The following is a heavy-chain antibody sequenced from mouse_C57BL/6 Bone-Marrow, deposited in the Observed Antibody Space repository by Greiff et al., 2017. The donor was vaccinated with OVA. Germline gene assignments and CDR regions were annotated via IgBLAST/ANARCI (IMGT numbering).Heavy chain of an antibody. J-gene: IGHJ3*01. Sequence: VQLVESGAELVRPGASVKLSCKASGYTFTDYYINWVKQRPGQGLEWIARIYPGSGNTYYNEKFKGKATLTAEKSSSTAYMLLCSLPSEDSSVYFCARRDGYYGRLYFAYWGQGTLVTVSA. CDR2: IYPGSGNT. D-gene: IGHD1-2*01. CDR1: GYTFTDYY. V-gene: IGHV1-76*01. CDR3: ARRDGYYGRLYFAY.